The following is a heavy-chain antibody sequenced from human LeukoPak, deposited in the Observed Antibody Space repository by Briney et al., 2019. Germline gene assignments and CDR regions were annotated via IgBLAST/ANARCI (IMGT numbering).Heavy chain of an antibody. CDR3: ASELRIYYDSSGYPGNYFDY. J-gene: IGHJ4*02. V-gene: IGHV4-4*07. D-gene: IGHD3-22*01. CDR1: GGSISIYY. CDR2: IYTSGST. Sequence: PSETLSLTCTVSGGSISIYYWSWIRQPAGKGLEWIGRIYTSGSTNYNPSLKSRVTMSVDTSKNQFSLKLSSVTAADTAVYYCASELRIYYDSSGYPGNYFDYWGQGTLVTVSS.